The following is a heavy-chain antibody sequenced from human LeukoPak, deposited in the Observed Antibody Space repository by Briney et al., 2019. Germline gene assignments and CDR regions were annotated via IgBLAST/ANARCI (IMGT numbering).Heavy chain of an antibody. CDR1: GGSISSSSYY. CDR2: IYYSGST. J-gene: IGHJ4*02. Sequence: PSETLSLTCTVSGGSISSSSYYWGWIRQPPGKGLEWIGSIYYSGSTYYNPSLKSQVTISVDTSKNQFSLKLSSVTAADTAVYYCARHGDVAVATITAFFDYWGQGTLVTVSS. V-gene: IGHV4-39*01. CDR3: ARHGDVAVATITAFFDY. D-gene: IGHD5-24*01.